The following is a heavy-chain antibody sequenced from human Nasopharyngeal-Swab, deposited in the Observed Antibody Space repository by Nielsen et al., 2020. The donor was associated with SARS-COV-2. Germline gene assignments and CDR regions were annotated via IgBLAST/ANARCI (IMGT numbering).Heavy chain of an antibody. CDR1: GGSISSSSYY. CDR3: ATSVLGDAFDI. J-gene: IGHJ3*02. Sequence: SETLSLTCTVSGGSISSSSYYWVWIRQPPGMGLEWIGSIYYSGCTYYHPSLQSRVTISVDTSKNQFSLTLSSVTAADTAVYDCATSVLGDAFDIWGQGTMVTVSS. CDR2: IYYSGCT. D-gene: IGHD7-27*01. V-gene: IGHV4-39*01.